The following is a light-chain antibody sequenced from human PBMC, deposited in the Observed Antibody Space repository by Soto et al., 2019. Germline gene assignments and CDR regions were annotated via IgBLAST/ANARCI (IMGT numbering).Light chain of an antibody. Sequence: DIQLTQSPSFLSASVGDRVTITCRASQGISSYLAWYQQQSGKAPKLLIYAASTLQSGVPSRFSGSGSGTEFTLTTSSLQPEDFATYYCQQLNIYPPTFGGGTKVDIK. J-gene: IGKJ4*01. CDR2: AAS. CDR1: QGISSY. CDR3: QQLNIYPPT. V-gene: IGKV1-9*01.